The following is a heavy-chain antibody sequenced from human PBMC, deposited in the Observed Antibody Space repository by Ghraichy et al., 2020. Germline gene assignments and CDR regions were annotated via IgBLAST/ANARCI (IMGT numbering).Heavy chain of an antibody. CDR1: GFTFSSYS. V-gene: IGHV3-21*01. Sequence: GGSLRLSCAASGFTFSSYSMNWVRQAPGKGLEWVSSISSSSSYIYYADSVKGRFTISRDNAKNSLYLQMNSLRAEDTAVYYCASPTVTTYYYGMDVWGQGTTVTVSS. J-gene: IGHJ6*02. D-gene: IGHD4-17*01. CDR3: ASPTVTTYYYGMDV. CDR2: ISSSSSYI.